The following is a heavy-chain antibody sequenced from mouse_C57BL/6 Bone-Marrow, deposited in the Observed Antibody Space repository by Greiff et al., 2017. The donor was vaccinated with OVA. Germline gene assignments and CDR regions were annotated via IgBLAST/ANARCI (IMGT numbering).Heavy chain of an antibody. CDR3: ARWLLRAMDY. Sequence: QVQLQQPGAELVRPGSSVKLSCKASGYTFTSYWMDWVQQRPGQGLEWIGNIYPSDSETHYNQKFKDKATLTVDKSSSTAYMQLSSLTSEDSAVYYCARWLLRAMDYWGQGTSVTVSS. J-gene: IGHJ4*01. CDR1: GYTFTSYW. V-gene: IGHV1-61*01. CDR2: IYPSDSET. D-gene: IGHD2-3*01.